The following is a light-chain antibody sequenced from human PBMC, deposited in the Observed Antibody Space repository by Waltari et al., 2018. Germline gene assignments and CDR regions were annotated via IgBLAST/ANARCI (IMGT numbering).Light chain of an antibody. CDR3: STWDDGLYGVV. J-gene: IGLJ3*02. CDR2: KKT. CDR1: RSNIGRNS. Sequence: QSVLTQSPSASGTPGQSVTISCSGSRSNIGRNSVHWYQQLAGTAPKLLSYKKTERPSEVPDRFSVSKSGTSASLAISGLQSEDEGDYYCSTWDDGLYGVVFGGGTTVTVL. V-gene: IGLV1-44*01.